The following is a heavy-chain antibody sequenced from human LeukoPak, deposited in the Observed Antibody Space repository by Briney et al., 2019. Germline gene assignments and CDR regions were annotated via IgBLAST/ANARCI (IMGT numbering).Heavy chain of an antibody. CDR3: AELGITMIGGV. Sequence: GGSLRLSCAASGFTFSSYSMNWVRQAPGKGLEWVSYIISSSSTIYYADSVRGRFTISRDNAKNSLYLQMNSLRAEDTAVYYCAELGITMIGGVWGKGTTVTISS. CDR2: IISSSSTI. J-gene: IGHJ6*04. CDR1: GFTFSSYS. D-gene: IGHD3-10*02. V-gene: IGHV3-48*01.